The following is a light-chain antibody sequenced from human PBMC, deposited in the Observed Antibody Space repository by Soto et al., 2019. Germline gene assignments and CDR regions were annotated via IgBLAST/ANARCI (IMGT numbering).Light chain of an antibody. J-gene: IGKJ2*01. V-gene: IGKV3-20*01. CDR2: GAS. CDR1: QTVSSSYY. CDR3: QQYVTSPPVYT. Sequence: EVVLTQSPGTLSLSPGERATLSCRTSQTVSSSYYLAWYQQKPGQAPRLLIYGASNSASGVPDRFSSGWSGTDFTLTISRLEPEDFSVYYWQQYVTSPPVYTFGQGTELRIK.